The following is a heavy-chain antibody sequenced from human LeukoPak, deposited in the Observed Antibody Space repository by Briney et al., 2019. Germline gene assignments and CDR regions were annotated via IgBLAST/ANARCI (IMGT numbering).Heavy chain of an antibody. CDR3: ARVVPAAGTDY. CDR2: ISSSSSYI. D-gene: IGHD6-13*01. CDR1: GINFNPYT. Sequence: GGSLRLSCAVAGINFNPYTMNWVRQAPGKGLEWVSSISSSSSYIYYADSVKGRFTISRDNAKNSLYLQMNSLRAEDTAVYYCARVVPAAGTDYWGQGTLVTVSS. J-gene: IGHJ4*02. V-gene: IGHV3-21*01.